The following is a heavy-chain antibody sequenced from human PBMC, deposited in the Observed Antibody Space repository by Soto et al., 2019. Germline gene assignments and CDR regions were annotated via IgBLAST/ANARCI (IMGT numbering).Heavy chain of an antibody. Sequence: QVQLVQSGAEEKKPGASVKVSCKASGYTFTSYAMHWVRQAPGQRLEWMGWINAGNGNTKYSQKFQGRVTITRDTSASTAYRELSRLRCEETAVYYCASESYGGEFDYWGQGTLVNDSS. CDR3: ASESYGGEFDY. D-gene: IGHD4-17*01. V-gene: IGHV1-3*05. J-gene: IGHJ4*02. CDR1: GYTFTSYA. CDR2: INAGNGNT.